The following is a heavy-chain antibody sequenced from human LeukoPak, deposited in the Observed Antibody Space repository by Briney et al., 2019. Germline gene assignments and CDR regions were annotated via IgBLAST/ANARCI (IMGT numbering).Heavy chain of an antibody. V-gene: IGHV3-23*01. CDR3: AKDLWRGFGDYYDSSGYYHTEDY. CDR2: ISGSGGST. CDR1: GFTFSSYG. J-gene: IGHJ4*02. D-gene: IGHD3-22*01. Sequence: PGGSLRLSCAASGFTFSSYGMHWVRQAPGKGLEWVSAISGSGGSTYYADSVKGRFTISRDNSKNTLYLQMNSLRAEDTAVYYCAKDLWRGFGDYYDSSGYYHTEDYWGQGTLVTVSS.